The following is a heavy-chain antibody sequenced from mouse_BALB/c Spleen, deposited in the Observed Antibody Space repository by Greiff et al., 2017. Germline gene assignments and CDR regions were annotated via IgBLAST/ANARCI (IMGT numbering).Heavy chain of an antibody. CDR2: ISSGSSTI. Sequence: DVKLVESGGGLVQPGGSRKLSCAASGFTFSSFGMHWVRQAPEKGLEWVAYISSGSSTIYYADTVKGRFTISRDNPKNTLFLQMTSLRSEDTAMYYCAKTGGIAMDYWGQGTSVTVSS. CDR1: GFTFSSFG. CDR3: AKTGGIAMDY. V-gene: IGHV5-17*02. J-gene: IGHJ4*01.